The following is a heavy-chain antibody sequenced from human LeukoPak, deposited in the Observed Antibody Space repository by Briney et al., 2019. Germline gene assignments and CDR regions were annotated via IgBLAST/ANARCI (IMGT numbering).Heavy chain of an antibody. D-gene: IGHD2-8*01. CDR3: AKNTRADCTNGVCYFDY. CDR2: ISGSGGST. V-gene: IGHV3-23*01. Sequence: PGGSLRLSCAASGFTFSSYAMSWVRQAPGKGLEWVSAISGSGGSTYYADSVKGRFTISRDNSKNTLYLQMNSLRAEDTAVYYCAKNTRADCTNGVCYFDYWGQETLVTVSS. CDR1: GFTFSSYA. J-gene: IGHJ4*02.